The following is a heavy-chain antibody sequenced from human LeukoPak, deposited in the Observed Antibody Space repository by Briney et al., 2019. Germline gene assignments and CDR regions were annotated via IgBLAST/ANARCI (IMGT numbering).Heavy chain of an antibody. CDR2: IYYDDRT. D-gene: IGHD4/OR15-4a*01. CDR3: ARRAGAYSHPYDY. J-gene: IGHJ4*02. Sequence: GGSLRLSCTVSGFTVSDNSMSWVRQAPGKGLEWVSFIYYDDRTHYSDSVKGRFTISRDNSKNTLYLQMNSLRAEDTAVYYCARRAGAYSHPYDYWGQGTLDTVSS. V-gene: IGHV3-53*01. CDR1: GFTVSDNS.